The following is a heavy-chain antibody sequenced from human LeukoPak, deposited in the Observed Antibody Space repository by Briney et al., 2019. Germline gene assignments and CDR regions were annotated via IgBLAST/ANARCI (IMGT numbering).Heavy chain of an antibody. CDR3: ARLAGIEQFDY. D-gene: IGHD6-19*01. J-gene: IGHJ4*02. V-gene: IGHV4-39*01. Sequence: PSETLSLTCTVSGGSISSSSYYWGWIRQPPGKGLEWIGSIYYSGSTYYNPSLKSRVAISVDTSKNQFSLKLSSVTAADTAVYYCARLAGIEQFDYWGQGTLVTVSS. CDR1: GGSISSSSYY. CDR2: IYYSGST.